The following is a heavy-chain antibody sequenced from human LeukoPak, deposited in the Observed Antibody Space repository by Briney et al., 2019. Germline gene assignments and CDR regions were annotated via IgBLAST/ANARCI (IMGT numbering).Heavy chain of an antibody. V-gene: IGHV3-21*01. J-gene: IGHJ4*02. D-gene: IGHD3-10*01. CDR2: ISSSSYI. CDR3: ARLASYYYFDY. Sequence: PGGSLRLSCAASGFTFSSYSMNRVRQAPGKGLEWVSSISSSSYIYYADSVKGRFTISRDNAKNSLYLQMNSLRAEDAAVYYCARLASYYYFDYWGQGTLVTVSS. CDR1: GFTFSSYS.